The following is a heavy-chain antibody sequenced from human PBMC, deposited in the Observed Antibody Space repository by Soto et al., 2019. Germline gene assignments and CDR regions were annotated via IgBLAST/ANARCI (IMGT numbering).Heavy chain of an antibody. J-gene: IGHJ5*02. D-gene: IGHD6-19*01. CDR1: GGSFSGYF. CDR2: INHNKST. CDR3: ARTIFTYGSGWYWFDP. V-gene: IGHV4-34*01. Sequence: PSETLSLTCAVYGGSFSGYFWSWIRQPPGKGLEWIGEINHNKSTHYNPSLKSRVTISVDTSKNQFALKLSSVTAADTAVYYCARTIFTYGSGWYWFDPWSQGTLVTVSS.